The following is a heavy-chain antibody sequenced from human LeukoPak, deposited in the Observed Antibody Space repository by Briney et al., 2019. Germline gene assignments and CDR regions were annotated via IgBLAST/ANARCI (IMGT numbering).Heavy chain of an antibody. D-gene: IGHD3-3*02. CDR2: IHSGGTT. J-gene: IGHJ6*03. CDR3: ARDNGSGYTKGYEHYYYYLDV. Sequence: SETLSLTCTVSGDSITDDYYTWIRQPAGKGLEWIGRIHSGGTTNYSPSLMSRVTLSIDKSKKYISLILTSVTAADTALYYCARDNGSGYTKGYEHYYYYLDVWGKGTTVTVSS. CDR1: GDSITDDY. V-gene: IGHV4-4*07.